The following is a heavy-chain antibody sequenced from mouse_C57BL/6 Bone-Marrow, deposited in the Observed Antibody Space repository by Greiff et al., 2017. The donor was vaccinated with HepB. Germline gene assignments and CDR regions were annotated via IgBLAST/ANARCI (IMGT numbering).Heavy chain of an antibody. V-gene: IGHV1-4*01. CDR1: GYTFTSYT. J-gene: IGHJ1*03. D-gene: IGHD3-1*01. Sequence: QVQLQQSGAELARPGASVKMSCKASGYTFTSYTMHWVKQRPGQGLEWIGYINPSSGYTKYNQKFKDKATLTADKSSSTAYMQLSSLTSEDSAVYYCARMGLRYWYFDVWGTGTTVTVSS. CDR3: ARMGLRYWYFDV. CDR2: INPSSGYT.